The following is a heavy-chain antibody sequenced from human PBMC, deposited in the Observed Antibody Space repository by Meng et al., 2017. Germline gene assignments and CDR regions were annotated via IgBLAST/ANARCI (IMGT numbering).Heavy chain of an antibody. V-gene: IGHV1-69*06. Sequence: GWLVQSGAEVMKPGSSGKVSCKASGGTLSSYAISWVRQAPGQGLEWMGGIIPIFGTANYAQKFQGRVTITADKSTSTAYMELSSLRSEDTAVYYCAVTYYYDSSGYYYNFDYWGQGTLVTVSS. CDR2: IIPIFGTA. CDR3: AVTYYYDSSGYYYNFDY. D-gene: IGHD3-22*01. J-gene: IGHJ4*02. CDR1: GGTLSSYA.